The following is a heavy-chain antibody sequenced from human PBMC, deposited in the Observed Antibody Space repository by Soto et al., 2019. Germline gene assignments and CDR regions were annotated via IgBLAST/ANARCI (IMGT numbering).Heavy chain of an antibody. CDR3: ANVRG. Sequence: PVGSLTLSCAGCGLTLSSLAMNCVRQAPGKGLEWVSASSGTGINAYYADSVRGRFTVSRDNSKNMVFFQMNSLTVEDTAVYYCANVRGWGQGTLVTVSS. D-gene: IGHD3-3*01. CDR2: SSGTGINA. J-gene: IGHJ4*02. CDR1: GLTLSSLA. V-gene: IGHV3-23*01.